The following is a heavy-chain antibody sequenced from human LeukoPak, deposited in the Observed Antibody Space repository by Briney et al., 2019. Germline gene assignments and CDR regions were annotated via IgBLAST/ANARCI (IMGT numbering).Heavy chain of an antibody. CDR3: AKGATSIAVADDWYFDL. CDR1: GFTFSSYA. D-gene: IGHD6-19*01. Sequence: GRPLRLSCAASGFTFSSYAMSWVRQAPGKGLEWVSAISGSGGSTYYADSVKGRFTISRDNSKNTLYLQMNSLRAEDTAVYYCAKGATSIAVADDWYFDLWGRGTLVTVSS. CDR2: ISGSGGST. J-gene: IGHJ2*01. V-gene: IGHV3-23*01.